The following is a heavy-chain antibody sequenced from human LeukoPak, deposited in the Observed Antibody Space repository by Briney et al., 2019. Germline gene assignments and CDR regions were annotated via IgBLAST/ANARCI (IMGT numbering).Heavy chain of an antibody. D-gene: IGHD3-10*01. J-gene: IGHJ6*02. Sequence: GSVRVSCTASGYTFSGYYMNWVRQAPGKGLEWMGWINPNSGGTNYAETFKGRVTMTRDTSISTAYIELSRLTSDDTAVYYCAIVRGYYGSGTYYKWLSHDYYYYCMDFCCQGPTVTVSS. CDR3: AIVRGYYGSGTYYKWLSHDYYYYCMDF. V-gene: IGHV1-2*02. CDR2: INPNSGGT. CDR1: GYTFSGYY.